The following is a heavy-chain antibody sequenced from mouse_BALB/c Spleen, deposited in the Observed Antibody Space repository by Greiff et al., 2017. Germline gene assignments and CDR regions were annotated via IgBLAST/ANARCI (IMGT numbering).Heavy chain of an antibody. CDR2: ISTYYGDA. V-gene: IGHV1S137*01. CDR1: GYTFTDYA. J-gene: IGHJ4*01. Sequence: VQLQQSGAELVRPGVSVKISCKGSGYTFTDYAMHWVKQSHAKSLEWIGVISTYYGDASYNQKFKGKATMTVDKSSSTAYMELARLTSEDSAIYYCARGGNFHYYAMDYWGQGTSVTVSS. D-gene: IGHD2-1*01. CDR3: ARGGNFHYYAMDY.